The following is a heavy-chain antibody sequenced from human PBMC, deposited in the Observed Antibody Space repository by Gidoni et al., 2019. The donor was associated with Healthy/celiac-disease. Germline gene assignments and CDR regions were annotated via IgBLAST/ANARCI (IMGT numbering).Heavy chain of an antibody. J-gene: IGHJ5*02. CDR3: ARGEVGGYNWFDP. CDR2: INHSGST. Sequence: QVQLQQWGAGLLKPSETLSLTCAVDGGSFSGYYWSWIRQPPGKGLEWIGEINHSGSTNYNPSLKSRVTISVDTSKNQCSLKLSSVTAADTAVYYCARGEVGGYNWFDPWGQGTLVTVSS. D-gene: IGHD1-26*01. CDR1: GGSFSGYY. V-gene: IGHV4-34*01.